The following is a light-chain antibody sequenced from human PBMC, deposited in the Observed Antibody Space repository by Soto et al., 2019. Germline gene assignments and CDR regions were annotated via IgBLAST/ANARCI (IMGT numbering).Light chain of an antibody. J-gene: IGKJ1*01. V-gene: IGKV3-15*01. CDR3: QQYNKWPPT. Sequence: DIVMTQSPATLSVSPGESATLSCRASQSVSSDLAWYQQKPGQAPRLLIYGASTRATDIPARFSGSGSGTEFTLTISSLQSEDFAVYYCQQYNKWPPTFGQGTKVDIK. CDR1: QSVSSD. CDR2: GAS.